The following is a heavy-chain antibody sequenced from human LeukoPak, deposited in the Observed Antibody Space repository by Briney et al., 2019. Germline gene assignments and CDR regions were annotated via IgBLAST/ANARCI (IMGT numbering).Heavy chain of an antibody. J-gene: IGHJ4*02. Sequence: ASVKVSCKASGYTFTGYYMHWVRQAPGQGLEWMGWINPNSGGTNYAQKFQGRVTITRDMSTSTAYMELSSLRSEDTAVYYCAKAPVTTCSGAYCYPFDYWSQGTLVTVSS. CDR3: AKAPVTTCSGAYCYPFDY. D-gene: IGHD2-15*01. CDR1: GYTFTGYY. V-gene: IGHV1-2*02. CDR2: INPNSGGT.